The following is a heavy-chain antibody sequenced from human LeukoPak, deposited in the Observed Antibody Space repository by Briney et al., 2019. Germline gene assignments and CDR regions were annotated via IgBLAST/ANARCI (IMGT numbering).Heavy chain of an antibody. J-gene: IGHJ4*02. D-gene: IGHD3-22*01. CDR1: GFTFSSYA. CDR3: ARDSTYDSSGYDY. V-gene: IGHV3-30*04. Sequence: GGSLRLSCAASGFTFSSYAMHWVRQAPGKGLEWVALILYDGSSKYYADSVKGRFTISRDNSKNTLYLQMNSLRAEDTAVYYCARDSTYDSSGYDYWGQGTLVTVSS. CDR2: ILYDGSSK.